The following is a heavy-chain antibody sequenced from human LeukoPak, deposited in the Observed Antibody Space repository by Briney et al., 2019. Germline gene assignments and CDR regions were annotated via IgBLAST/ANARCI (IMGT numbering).Heavy chain of an antibody. Sequence: GGSLRLSCAASGFTFSNYGMNWVRQAPGQGLEWVSSISSRSSYIYYADSVKGRFTISRDNAKNSMYLEMNSLRAEDTAVYYCAREGAKRGYSGYDAMYWGQGTLVIVSS. D-gene: IGHD5-12*01. V-gene: IGHV3-21*06. J-gene: IGHJ4*02. CDR2: ISSRSSYI. CDR3: AREGAKRGYSGYDAMY. CDR1: GFTFSNYG.